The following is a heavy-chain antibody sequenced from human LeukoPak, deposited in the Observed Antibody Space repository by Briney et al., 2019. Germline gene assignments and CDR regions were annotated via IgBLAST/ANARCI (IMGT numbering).Heavy chain of an antibody. CDR3: ARSRGWLQSHPLGY. D-gene: IGHD5-24*01. CDR1: GGSFSGYY. J-gene: IGHJ4*01. Sequence: SSETLSLTCAVYGGSFSGYYWSWLRQPPGKGLECIGEIHHSGSTNYNPSLKSRVTLSVDTSKNQFSLKLSSVTAADTAVYYCARSRGWLQSHPLGYWGQEPWSPSPQ. V-gene: IGHV4-34*01. CDR2: IHHSGST.